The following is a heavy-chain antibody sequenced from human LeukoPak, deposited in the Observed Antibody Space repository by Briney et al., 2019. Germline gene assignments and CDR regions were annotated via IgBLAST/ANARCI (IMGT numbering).Heavy chain of an antibody. Sequence: PGGSLRLSCAASGFTFSSYGMHWVRQAPGKGLEWVADIWYDGKNEHFADSVKGRFTISRDNSKNTLYLQMNSPRAEDAAVYYCARDQVSSGWYLDYYYGMDVWGQGTTVTVSS. CDR3: ARDQVSSGWYLDYYYGMDV. D-gene: IGHD6-19*01. CDR2: IWYDGKNE. V-gene: IGHV3-33*01. CDR1: GFTFSSYG. J-gene: IGHJ6*02.